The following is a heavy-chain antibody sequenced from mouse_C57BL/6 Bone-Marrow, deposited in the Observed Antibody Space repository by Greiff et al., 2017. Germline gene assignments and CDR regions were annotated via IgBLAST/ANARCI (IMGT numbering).Heavy chain of an antibody. CDR2: IYPGSGST. CDR1: GYTFTSYW. V-gene: IGHV1-55*01. J-gene: IGHJ4*01. CDR3: AIPVAYYGTYVRFAMDY. D-gene: IGHD2-10*01. Sequence: VQLQQPGAELVKPGASVKMSCKASGYTFTSYWITWVKQRPGQGLEWIGDIYPGSGSTNYNEKFKSKATLTVDTSSSTAYMQLSSLASEHSAVYYCAIPVAYYGTYVRFAMDYWGQGTSVTVSS.